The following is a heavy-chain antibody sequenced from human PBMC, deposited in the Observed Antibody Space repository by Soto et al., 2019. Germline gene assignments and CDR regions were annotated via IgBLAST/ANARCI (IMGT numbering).Heavy chain of an antibody. CDR1: GGSISSGGYY. D-gene: IGHD3-22*01. Sequence: PSETLSLTCTVSGGSISSGGYYWSWIRQHPGKGLEWIGYIYYSGSTYYNPSLKSRVTISVDTSKNQFSLKLSSVTAADTAVYYCARGYSSGYFTSYYFDYWGQGTLVTVS. V-gene: IGHV4-31*03. J-gene: IGHJ4*02. CDR3: ARGYSSGYFTSYYFDY. CDR2: IYYSGST.